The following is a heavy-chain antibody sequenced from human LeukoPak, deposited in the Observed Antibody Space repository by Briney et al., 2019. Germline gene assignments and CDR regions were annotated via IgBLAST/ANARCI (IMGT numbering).Heavy chain of an antibody. Sequence: GGSLRLSCAASGFTFSSYEMNWVRQAPGKGLEWVSYISSSGSTIYYADSVKGRFTISRDNAKNSLYLQMNSLRAEDTAVYYCARETGFAFDIWGQGTIATVSS. J-gene: IGHJ3*02. CDR2: ISSSGSTI. CDR3: ARETGFAFDI. V-gene: IGHV3-48*03. CDR1: GFTFSSYE.